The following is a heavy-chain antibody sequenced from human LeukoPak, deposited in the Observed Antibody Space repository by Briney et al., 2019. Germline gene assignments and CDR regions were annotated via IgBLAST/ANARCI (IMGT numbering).Heavy chain of an antibody. D-gene: IGHD4-11*01. V-gene: IGHV4-34*01. J-gene: IGHJ4*02. CDR1: GGSFSGYY. CDR2: INHSGST. Sequence: PSETLSLTCAVYGGSFSGYYWGWIRQPPGKGPEWIGEINHSGSTNYNPSLKSRVTISVDTSKNQFSLKLSSVTAADTAVYYCARGSGTVAYWGQGTLVTVSS. CDR3: ARGSGTVAY.